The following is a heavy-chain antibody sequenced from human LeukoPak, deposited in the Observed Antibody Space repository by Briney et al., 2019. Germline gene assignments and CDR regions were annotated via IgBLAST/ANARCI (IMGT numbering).Heavy chain of an antibody. Sequence: GESLKISCKGSGYTFSSYWIGWVRQMPGKGLEWMGIIYPGDSDTRYSPSLQGQVTISVDTAIGTAYLQWSSLKASDTAIYYCARQNDFRLDYWGQGTLVTVSS. V-gene: IGHV5-51*01. CDR2: IYPGDSDT. CDR1: GYTFSSYW. CDR3: ARQNDFRLDY. J-gene: IGHJ4*02. D-gene: IGHD3-3*01.